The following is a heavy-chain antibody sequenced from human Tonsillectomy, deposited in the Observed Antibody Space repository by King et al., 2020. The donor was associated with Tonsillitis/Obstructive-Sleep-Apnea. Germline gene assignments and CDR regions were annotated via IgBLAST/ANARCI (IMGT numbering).Heavy chain of an antibody. CDR2: ISTSGKI. J-gene: IGHJ4*02. CDR1: GFTFSTHN. D-gene: IGHD2-2*01. V-gene: IGHV3-48*02. Sequence: VQLVESGGGLVQPGGSLRLSCAASGFTFSTHNMNWVRQAPGEGLEWVSHISTSGKIYYADSVKGRFTISRDNAKNSLYLQMNSLRDEDTAVYYCARDSGGCSSTNCQRFDYWGQGTLVTVSS. CDR3: ARDSGGCSSTNCQRFDY.